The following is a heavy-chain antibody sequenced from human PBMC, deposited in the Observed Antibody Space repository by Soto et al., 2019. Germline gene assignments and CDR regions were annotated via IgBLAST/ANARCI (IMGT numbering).Heavy chain of an antibody. CDR1: GGTFSSYA. J-gene: IGHJ2*01. Sequence: QVQLGQSGAEVKKPGSSVIVSCQASGGTFSSYAISWVRQAPGQGLEWMGGIIPIFGTATYAQKFQGRVTITADKTTSTAYMGPSSLRSEDTAVYYCARDRRLPRVRGVISHCEYFDLCGRGPLVTVSS. CDR2: IIPIFGTA. CDR3: ARDRRLPRVRGVISHCEYFDL. V-gene: IGHV1-69*06. D-gene: IGHD3-10*01.